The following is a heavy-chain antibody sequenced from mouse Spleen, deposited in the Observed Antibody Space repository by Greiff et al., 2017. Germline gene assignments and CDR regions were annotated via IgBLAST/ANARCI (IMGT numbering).Heavy chain of an antibody. CDR2: IYPGSGNT. V-gene: IGHV1-77*01. D-gene: IGHD2-14*01. CDR1: GYTFTDYY. CDR3: ARNYRYDVPFDY. Sequence: VQLQQSGAELARPGASVKLSCKASGYTFTDYYINWVKQRTGQGLEWIGEIYPGSGNTYYNEKFKGKATLTADKSSSTAYMQLSSLTSEDSAVYFCARNYRYDVPFDYWGQGTTLTVSS. J-gene: IGHJ2*01.